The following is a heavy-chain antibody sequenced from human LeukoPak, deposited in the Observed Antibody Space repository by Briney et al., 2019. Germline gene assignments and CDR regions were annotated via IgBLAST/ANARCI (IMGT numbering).Heavy chain of an antibody. V-gene: IGHV4-34*01. J-gene: IGHJ3*02. CDR2: INHSGST. D-gene: IGHD3-22*01. Sequence: SETLSLTCAVYGGSFSGYYWSWIRQPPGKGLEWIGEINHSGSTNYDPSLKSRVTISVDTSKNQFSLKLSSVTAADTAVYFCARGPYSYDSSGAFDIWGQGTMVTVSS. CDR1: GGSFSGYY. CDR3: ARGPYSYDSSGAFDI.